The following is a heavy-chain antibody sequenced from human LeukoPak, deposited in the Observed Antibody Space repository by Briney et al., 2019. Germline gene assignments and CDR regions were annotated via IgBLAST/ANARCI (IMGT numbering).Heavy chain of an antibody. CDR2: ISSSSSTI. D-gene: IGHD5-12*01. V-gene: IGHV3-48*01. Sequence: PGGSLRLSCAASGFTFSSYSMNWVRQAPGKGLEWVSYISSSSSTIYYAGSVKGRFTISRDNAKNSLYLQMNSLRAEDTAVYYCARASYGGYVGYWGQGTLVTVSS. J-gene: IGHJ4*02. CDR3: ARASYGGYVGY. CDR1: GFTFSSYS.